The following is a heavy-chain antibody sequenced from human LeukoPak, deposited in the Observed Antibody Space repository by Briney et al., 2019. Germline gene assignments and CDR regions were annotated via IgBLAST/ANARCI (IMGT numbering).Heavy chain of an antibody. Sequence: ASVRVSCKASGYTFTSYDINWVRQATGQGLEWMGWMNPNSGNTGYAQKFQGRVTMTRNTSISTAYMELSSLRSEDTAVYYCASFGDYYYDSSGYYYVPRGNDYWGQGTLVTVSS. V-gene: IGHV1-8*01. D-gene: IGHD3-22*01. J-gene: IGHJ4*02. CDR1: GYTFTSYD. CDR2: MNPNSGNT. CDR3: ASFGDYYYDSSGYYYVPRGNDY.